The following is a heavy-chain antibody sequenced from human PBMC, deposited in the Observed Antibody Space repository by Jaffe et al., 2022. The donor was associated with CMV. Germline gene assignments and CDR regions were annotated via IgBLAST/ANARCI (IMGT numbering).Heavy chain of an antibody. CDR2: IYHSGST. V-gene: IGHV4-4*02. D-gene: IGHD6-13*01. CDR3: ARVGPRKQQQLVRVGFDY. J-gene: IGHJ4*02. Sequence: QVQLQESGPGLVKPSGTLSLTCAVSGGSISSSNWWSWVRQPPGKGLEWIGEIYHSGSTNYNPSLKSRVTISVDKSKNQFSLKLSSVTAADTAVYYCARVGPRKQQQLVRVGFDYWGQGTLVTVSS. CDR1: GGSISSSNW.